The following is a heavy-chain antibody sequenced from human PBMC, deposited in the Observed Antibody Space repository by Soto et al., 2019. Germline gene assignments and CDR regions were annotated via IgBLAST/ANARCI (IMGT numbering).Heavy chain of an antibody. CDR1: GGTFSSYT. CDR2: IIPILGIA. Sequence: SVKVSCKASGGTFSSYTISWVRQAPGQGLEWMGRIIPILGIANYAQKFQGRVTITADKSTSTAYMELSSLRSEDTAVYYCARDSTIVGASDYWGQGTLVTVSS. J-gene: IGHJ4*02. V-gene: IGHV1-69*04. D-gene: IGHD1-26*01. CDR3: ARDSTIVGASDY.